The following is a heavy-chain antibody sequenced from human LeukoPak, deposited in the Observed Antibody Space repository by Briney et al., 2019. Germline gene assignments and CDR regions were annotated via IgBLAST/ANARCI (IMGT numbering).Heavy chain of an antibody. CDR1: GFTFSSYS. V-gene: IGHV3-21*01. CDR3: ARAGLYGGSGLDY. D-gene: IGHD5-12*01. J-gene: IGHJ4*02. Sequence: GGSLRLSCAASGFTFSSYSMNWVRQAPGKGLEWVSSISSSSSYIYYADSVKGRFTISRDNAKNSLYLQMNSLRAEDTAVYYCARAGLYGGSGLDYWGQGTLVTVSS. CDR2: ISSSSSYI.